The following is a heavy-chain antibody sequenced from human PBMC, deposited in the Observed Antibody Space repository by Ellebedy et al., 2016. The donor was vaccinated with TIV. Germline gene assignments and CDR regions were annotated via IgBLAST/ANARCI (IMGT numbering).Heavy chain of an antibody. CDR2: IDPGDSYI. J-gene: IGHJ3*02. Sequence: KVSCKASGYTFTSYGISWVRQVPGKGLEWMGRIDPGDSYINYSPPFQGHVTFSTDKSISTAYLQLGSLKASDTAMYYCARLVLRTTSTRGNVFDIWGQGTMVTVSS. CDR1: GYTFTSYG. V-gene: IGHV5-10-1*01. D-gene: IGHD2/OR15-2a*01. CDR3: ARLVLRTTSTRGNVFDI.